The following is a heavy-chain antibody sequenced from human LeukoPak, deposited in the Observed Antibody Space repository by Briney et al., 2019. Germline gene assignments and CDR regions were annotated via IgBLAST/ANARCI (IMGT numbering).Heavy chain of an antibody. CDR3: TSVGSIVGAGG. CDR2: ISGDGGDT. D-gene: IGHD1-26*01. V-gene: IGHV3-23*01. Sequence: AGGSLRLSCAASGFTFSSYAMNWVRQAPGKGLEWVSTISGDGGDTHYADSVRGRFTISRANSKNTLLMQMNSLRAEDTAVYYCTSVGSIVGAGGWGQGTLVTVSS. J-gene: IGHJ4*02. CDR1: GFTFSSYA.